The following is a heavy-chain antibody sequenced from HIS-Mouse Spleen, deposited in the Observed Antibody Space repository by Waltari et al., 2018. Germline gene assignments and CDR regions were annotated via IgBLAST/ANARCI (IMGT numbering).Heavy chain of an antibody. J-gene: IGHJ2*01. CDR1: GYTFPSYG. D-gene: IGHD6-13*01. Sequence: QVQLVQSGAEVKKPGAAVKVSCKASGYTFPSYGISWVRQAPGQGLEWMGWISAYNGNTNYAQKLQGRVTMTTDTSTSTAYMELRSLRSDDTAVYYCAREIPYSSSWYDWYFDLWGRGTLVTVSS. V-gene: IGHV1-18*01. CDR3: AREIPYSSSWYDWYFDL. CDR2: ISAYNGNT.